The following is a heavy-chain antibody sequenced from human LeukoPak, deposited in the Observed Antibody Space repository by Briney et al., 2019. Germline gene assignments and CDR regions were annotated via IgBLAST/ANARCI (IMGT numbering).Heavy chain of an antibody. V-gene: IGHV1-24*01. D-gene: IGHD6-6*01. J-gene: IGHJ4*02. CDR3: ATVNRDSSSSWCYFDY. CDR1: GYTLTELS. CDR2: FDPEDGET. Sequence: ASVKVSCKVSGYTLTELSMRWVRQAPGKGLEWMGGFDPEDGETIYAQKFQGRVTMTEDTSTDTAYMELSSLRSEDTAVYYCATVNRDSSSSWCYFDYWGQGTLVTVSS.